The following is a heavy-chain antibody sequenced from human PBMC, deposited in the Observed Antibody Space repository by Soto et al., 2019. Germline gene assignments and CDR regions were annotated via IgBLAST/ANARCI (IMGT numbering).Heavy chain of an antibody. CDR1: GYTFTGYY. V-gene: IGHV1-2*04. J-gene: IGHJ4*02. CDR2: TNPNTCGT. D-gene: IGHD3-3*01. Sequence: QVQLVQSGAEVKKPGASVKVSCKASGYTFTGYYMHWVHQAPGPELEWMGWTNPNTCGTNYAQKFQGWVTMTRDTSLSTAYMERSRLRYDDTAVYYCARVREGLRFLEWPCFDYWGLGTLVTVSS. CDR3: ARVREGLRFLEWPCFDY.